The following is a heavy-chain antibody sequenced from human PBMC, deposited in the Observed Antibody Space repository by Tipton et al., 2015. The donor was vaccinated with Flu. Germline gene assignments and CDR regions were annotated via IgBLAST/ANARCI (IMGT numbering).Heavy chain of an antibody. Sequence: TLSLTCAVSGYSIRSGYYWGWIRQPPGRGLEWIGNINHSGNTYHNPSLKSRVTIPGDTSKNQFSLKLGSVTAADTAIYSCARDRGFSNWFEPWGQGTLVTVSS. CDR2: INHSGNT. CDR3: ARDRGFSNWFEP. V-gene: IGHV4-38-2*02. CDR1: GYSIRSGYY. D-gene: IGHD3-10*01. J-gene: IGHJ5*02.